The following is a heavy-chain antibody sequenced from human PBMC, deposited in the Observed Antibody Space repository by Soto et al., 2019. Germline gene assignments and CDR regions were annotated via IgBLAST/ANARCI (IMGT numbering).Heavy chain of an antibody. CDR3: ALGTFYYDSHANYGY. Sequence: EVQLVESGGGLVKPGGSLRLSCAASGFTFSSYSMNWVRQAPGKGLEWVSSISSSGSYIYYADSVKGRFTISRDNARNSLYLQMTSLRAVDTAVYDCALGTFYYDSHANYGYWGQGTVVTVS. V-gene: IGHV3-21*01. CDR1: GFTFSSYS. J-gene: IGHJ4*02. D-gene: IGHD3-22*01. CDR2: ISSSGSYI.